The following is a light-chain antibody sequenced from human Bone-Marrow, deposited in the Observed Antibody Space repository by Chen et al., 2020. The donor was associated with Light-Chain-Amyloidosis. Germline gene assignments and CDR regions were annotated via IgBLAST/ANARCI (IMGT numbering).Light chain of an antibody. CDR2: DVS. CDR3: SSQTPGDSKA. V-gene: IGLV2-14*03. Sequence: QSALTQPASVSGSPGQSITISCTGGSSDVGAHNYVSWYQQLPGKAPKLIIYDVSNRPSGVSGGSPGSKLGKTASLTISGFKAEDEADFYGSSQTPGDSKAFGTGTKV. J-gene: IGLJ1*01. CDR1: SSDVGAHNY.